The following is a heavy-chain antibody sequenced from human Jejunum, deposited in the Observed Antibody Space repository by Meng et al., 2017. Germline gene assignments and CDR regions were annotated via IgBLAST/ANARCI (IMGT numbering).Heavy chain of an antibody. Sequence: GHLVESGGGVVQPGRSLRLSWLASGISFSTSGMHWVRQTPGKGLEWVAMIWSDGTNQYYADSVKGRFTISRDNSKNTLYLEMGSLRAEDTAVYYCVKRGSSSLSHFDPWGQGTLVTVSS. CDR1: GISFSTSG. V-gene: IGHV3-33*06. J-gene: IGHJ5*02. CDR3: VKRGSSSLSHFDP. CDR2: IWSDGTNQ. D-gene: IGHD6-13*01.